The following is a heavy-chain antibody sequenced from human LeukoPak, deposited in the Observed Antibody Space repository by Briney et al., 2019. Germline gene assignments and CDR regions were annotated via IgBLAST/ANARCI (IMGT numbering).Heavy chain of an antibody. J-gene: IGHJ6*03. V-gene: IGHV3-23*01. CDR2: NSGGSS. CDR1: GFTFSTYG. Sequence: GGSLRLSCAASGFTFSTYGVYWVRQAPGKGLEWVSSNSGGSSYYADSVKGRFTISRDNSKNTLYLLMSSLRAEDTAVYYCAKGGRDIVVVPATMARYYFYYMDVWGKATTVTVSS. D-gene: IGHD2-2*01. CDR3: AKGGRDIVVVPATMARYYFYYMDV.